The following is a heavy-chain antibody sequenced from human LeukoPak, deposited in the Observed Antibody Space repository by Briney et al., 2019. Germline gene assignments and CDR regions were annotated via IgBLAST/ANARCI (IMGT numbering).Heavy chain of an antibody. D-gene: IGHD6-6*01. Sequence: GGSLRLSCAASRFAFSTYWMSWVRQAPGRGLEWVANIKEDGSEKYYVDSVKGRFTIYRDNAKNSLYLQMNRLRAEDTAVYYCARDSPGSSRFYHYYGLDVWGQGTTVTVSS. V-gene: IGHV3-7*05. CDR3: ARDSPGSSRFYHYYGLDV. CDR2: IKEDGSEK. J-gene: IGHJ6*02. CDR1: RFAFSTYW.